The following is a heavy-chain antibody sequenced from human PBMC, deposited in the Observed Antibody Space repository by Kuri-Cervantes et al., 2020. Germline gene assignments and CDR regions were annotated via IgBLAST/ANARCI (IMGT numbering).Heavy chain of an antibody. V-gene: IGHV3-33*08. Sequence: GGSLRLSCAASGFTFSSYWMSWVRRAPGKGLEWVAVIWYDGSNKYYADSVKGRFTISRDNSKNTLYLQMNSLRAEDTAVYYCARDSGYYTYIMDVWGKGTTVTVSS. J-gene: IGHJ6*03. CDR1: GFTFSSYW. CDR2: IWYDGSNK. D-gene: IGHD3-3*01. CDR3: ARDSGYYTYIMDV.